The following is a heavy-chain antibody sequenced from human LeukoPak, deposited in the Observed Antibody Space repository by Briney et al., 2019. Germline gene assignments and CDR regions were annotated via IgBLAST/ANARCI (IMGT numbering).Heavy chain of an antibody. Sequence: PGRSLRLSSAASGFAFSNYGMHWVRQAPGKGLEWVAVISYDGSNKYYADSVKGRFTISRDNSKNTLYLQMNSLRAEDTAVYYCAKGSSSSGWYGVDDYWGQGTLVTVSS. V-gene: IGHV3-30*18. D-gene: IGHD6-19*01. CDR1: GFAFSNYG. CDR2: ISYDGSNK. J-gene: IGHJ4*02. CDR3: AKGSSSSGWYGVDDY.